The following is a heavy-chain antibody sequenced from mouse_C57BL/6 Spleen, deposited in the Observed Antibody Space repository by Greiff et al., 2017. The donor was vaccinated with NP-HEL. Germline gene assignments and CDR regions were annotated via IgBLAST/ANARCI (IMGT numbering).Heavy chain of an antibody. D-gene: IGHD2-1*01. CDR3: ARDGNYEDYAMDY. CDR1: GFNIKNTY. V-gene: IGHV14-3*01. J-gene: IGHJ4*01. CDR2: IDPANGNT. Sequence: EVQLQESVAELVRPGASVKLSCTASGFNIKNTYMHWVKQRPEQGLEWIGRIDPANGNTTYAPKFQGKATITADTSSNTAYLQLSSLTSDDTAIYYCARDGNYEDYAMDYWGQGTSVTVSS.